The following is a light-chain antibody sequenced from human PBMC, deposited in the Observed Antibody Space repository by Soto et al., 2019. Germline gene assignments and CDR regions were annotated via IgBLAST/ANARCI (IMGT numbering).Light chain of an antibody. Sequence: IRMTQFPSTISSSVGDTVTVTCRASRYIRSDLSWYQQRPGQAPKVLIYDASNLQAGVPSRFSGSGSGTHFIFTITSLQPEDSATYFCQQYDSLPITFGQGTRLEI. CDR1: RYIRSD. CDR2: DAS. J-gene: IGKJ5*01. V-gene: IGKV1-33*01. CDR3: QQYDSLPIT.